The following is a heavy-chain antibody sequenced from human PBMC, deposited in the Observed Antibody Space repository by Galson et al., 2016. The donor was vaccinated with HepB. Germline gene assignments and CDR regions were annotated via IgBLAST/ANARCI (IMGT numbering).Heavy chain of an antibody. D-gene: IGHD2-21*02. Sequence: WIRQAPGKGLEWVGFIRSKAYGGTAEYAASVKGRFTISRDDSKSIAYLQMTSLKTEDTAVYYCTRDFCGGGGCYTAGFYYFGMDVWGQGTTVTVSS. V-gene: IGHV3-49*02. CDR3: TRDFCGGGGCYTAGFYYFGMDV. CDR2: IRSKAYGGTA. J-gene: IGHJ6*02.